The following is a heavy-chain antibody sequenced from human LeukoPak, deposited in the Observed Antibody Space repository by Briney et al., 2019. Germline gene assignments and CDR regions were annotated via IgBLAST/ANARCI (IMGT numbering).Heavy chain of an antibody. J-gene: IGHJ4*02. Sequence: GGSLRLSCAASGFTFSNAWMSWVRQAPGKGLEWVGRINSKTDGRTADYAAPVTGRFTISRDDSKNTLYLQMNSLKTEDTAVYYGTTDSSPLDYWGQGTLVTVSS. V-gene: IGHV3-15*01. CDR2: INSKTDGRTA. D-gene: IGHD6-13*01. CDR1: GFTFSNAW. CDR3: TTDSSPLDY.